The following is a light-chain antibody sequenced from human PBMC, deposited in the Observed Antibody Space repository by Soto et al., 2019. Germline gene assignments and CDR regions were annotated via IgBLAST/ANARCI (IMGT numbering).Light chain of an antibody. V-gene: IGKV3-11*01. J-gene: IGKJ4*01. CDR1: QSVSSY. Sequence: EIVMTQSPATLSLSPGERAILSCRASQSVSSYLAWYQQKPGQAPRLLISDASNRATGIPARFSGSGSGTDFTLTISSLEPEDFAVYYCQQRSSWPLTFGGGHKVEIK. CDR2: DAS. CDR3: QQRSSWPLT.